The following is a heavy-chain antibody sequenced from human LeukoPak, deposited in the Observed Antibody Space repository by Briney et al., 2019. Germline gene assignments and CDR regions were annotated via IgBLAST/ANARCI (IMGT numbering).Heavy chain of an antibody. CDR2: IKSKTDGGTT. CDR1: GFTFTNAW. J-gene: IGHJ4*02. Sequence: GSLRLSCAASGFTFTNAWMTWVRQAPGKGLEWIGRIKSKTDGGTTDYAAPMKGRFIISRDDSKSMLYLDMNSLKTEDTAMYYCTTARRYYDSSGFYPFDCWGQGTLVTVSS. CDR3: TTARRYYDSSGFYPFDC. D-gene: IGHD3-22*01. V-gene: IGHV3-15*01.